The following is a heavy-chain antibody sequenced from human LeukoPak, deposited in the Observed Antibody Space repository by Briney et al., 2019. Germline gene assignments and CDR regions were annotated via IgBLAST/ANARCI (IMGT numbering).Heavy chain of an antibody. Sequence: PSETLSLTCAVYGGSFSGYYWSWIRQPPGKGLEWIGEINHSGSTNYNPSLKSRVTISVDTSKNQFSLKLSSVTAADTAVYYCAGTYHAILTGRVWGKGTTVTISS. CDR1: GGSFSGYY. D-gene: IGHD3-9*01. J-gene: IGHJ6*04. V-gene: IGHV4-34*01. CDR2: INHSGST. CDR3: AGTYHAILTGRV.